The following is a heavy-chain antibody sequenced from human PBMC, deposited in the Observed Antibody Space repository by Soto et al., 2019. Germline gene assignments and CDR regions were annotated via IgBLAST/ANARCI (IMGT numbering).Heavy chain of an antibody. CDR2: ISWNSGSI. D-gene: IGHD6-13*01. CDR3: AKAAAGTSGAFDI. CDR1: GFTFSDYY. V-gene: IGHV3-9*01. Sequence: GGSLRLSCAAAGFTFSDYYMSWIRQAPGKGLEWVSGISWNSGSIGYADSVKGRFTISRDNAKNSLYLQMNSLRAEDTALYYCAKAAAGTSGAFDIWGQGTMVTVSS. J-gene: IGHJ3*02.